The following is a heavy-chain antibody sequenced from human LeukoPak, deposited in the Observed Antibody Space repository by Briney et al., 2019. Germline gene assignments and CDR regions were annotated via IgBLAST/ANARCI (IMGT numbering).Heavy chain of an antibody. D-gene: IGHD5-18*01. CDR2: IKQDGSEK. CDR1: GFTFSSYA. V-gene: IGHV3-7*03. CDR3: ARYSYPRGY. Sequence: GGSLRLSCAASGFTFSSYAMSWVRQAPGKGLEWVANIKQDGSEKYYVDSVKGRFTISRDNAKNSLYLQMNSLRAEDTAVYYCARYSYPRGYWGQGTLVTVSS. J-gene: IGHJ4*02.